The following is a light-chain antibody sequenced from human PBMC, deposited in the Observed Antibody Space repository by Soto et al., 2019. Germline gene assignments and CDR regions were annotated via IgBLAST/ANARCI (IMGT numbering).Light chain of an antibody. CDR1: QSISSY. CDR3: QQSYSTPYT. V-gene: IGKV1-39*01. CDR2: AAS. J-gene: IGKJ2*01. Sequence: DIQMTQSPSSLSASVGDRVTITCRASQSISSYLNWYQQKPGKAPKLLIYAASSLQSGVPSRFSGSGSGTDFTLTISSLQPEDFATYSCQQSYSTPYTFGKGTKLEIK.